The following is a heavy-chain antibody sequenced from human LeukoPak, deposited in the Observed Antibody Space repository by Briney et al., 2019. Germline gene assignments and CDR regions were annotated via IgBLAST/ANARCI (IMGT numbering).Heavy chain of an antibody. Sequence: SETLSLTCAVYGGSFSGYYWSWIRQPPGKGLEWIGEINHSGSTNYNPSLKSRVTISVDTSKNQFSLKLSSVTAADTAVYYCARSLGARLIQHSSSKSWVAFDIWGQGTMVTVSS. CDR1: GGSFSGYY. D-gene: IGHD6-6*01. CDR2: INHSGST. J-gene: IGHJ3*02. V-gene: IGHV4-34*01. CDR3: ARSLGARLIQHSSSKSWVAFDI.